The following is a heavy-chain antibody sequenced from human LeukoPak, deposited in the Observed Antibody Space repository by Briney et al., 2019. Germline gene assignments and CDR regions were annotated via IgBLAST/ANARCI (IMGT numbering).Heavy chain of an antibody. CDR1: GFTFSSYA. Sequence: GGSLRLSCAASGFTFSSYAMSWVRQAPGKGLEWVSGISGSGGSTYYADSVKGRFTISRDNSKNTLYLQMNSLRAEDTAVYYCAKEQGAMITFGGVIVRGGCDYWGQGTLVTVSS. J-gene: IGHJ4*02. CDR2: ISGSGGST. D-gene: IGHD3-16*02. CDR3: AKEQGAMITFGGVIVRGGCDY. V-gene: IGHV3-23*01.